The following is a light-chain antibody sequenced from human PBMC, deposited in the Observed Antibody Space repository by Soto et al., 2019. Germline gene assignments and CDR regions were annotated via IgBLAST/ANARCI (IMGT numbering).Light chain of an antibody. CDR3: QQRLT. J-gene: IGKJ4*01. CDR1: LSVSSN. Sequence: IVMTQSPATLSVSPGERATLSCRASLSVSSNLAWYQQKPGQAPRLLIYGASSRATGIPDRFSGSGSGTDFTLTISRLEPGDFAVYYCQQRLTFGGGTKVDI. CDR2: GAS. V-gene: IGKV3D-15*01.